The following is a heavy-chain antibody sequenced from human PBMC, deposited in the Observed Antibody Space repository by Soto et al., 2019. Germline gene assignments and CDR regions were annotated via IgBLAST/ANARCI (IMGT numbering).Heavy chain of an antibody. CDR1: GFTFNSYS. CDR3: ARDSRYSSSWYQPPYYYYYMDV. J-gene: IGHJ6*03. CDR2: ISSSSSYI. D-gene: IGHD6-13*01. V-gene: IGHV3-21*01. Sequence: GGSLRLSCAASGFTFNSYSMNWVRQAPGKGLEWVSSISSSSSYIYYADSVKGRFTISRDNAKNSLYLQMNSLRAEDTAVYYCARDSRYSSSWYQPPYYYYYMDVWGKGTTVTVSS.